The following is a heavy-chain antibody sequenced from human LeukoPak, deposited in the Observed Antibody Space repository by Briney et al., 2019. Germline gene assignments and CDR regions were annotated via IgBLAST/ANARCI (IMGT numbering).Heavy chain of an antibody. D-gene: IGHD3-9*01. Sequence: PGGSLRLSCAASGFTFSSYSMNWVRQAPGKGLEWVSSISSSSSYIYYADSVKGRFTISRDNAKNSLYLQMNSLRAEDTAVYYCAKQSGHVLRYFDWLQDAFDIWGQGTMVTVSS. CDR2: ISSSSSYI. CDR1: GFTFSSYS. CDR3: AKQSGHVLRYFDWLQDAFDI. V-gene: IGHV3-21*01. J-gene: IGHJ3*02.